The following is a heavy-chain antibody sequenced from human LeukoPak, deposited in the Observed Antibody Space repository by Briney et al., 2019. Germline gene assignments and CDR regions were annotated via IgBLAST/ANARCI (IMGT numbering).Heavy chain of an antibody. J-gene: IGHJ4*02. CDR2: IYSAGST. V-gene: IGHV3-53*01. CDR1: GFTVSSDH. Sequence: GGSLRLSCAASGFTVSSDHMSWVRQAPGKGLEWVSIIYSAGSTYYADSVKGRFTISRDNSKNTLYLQMNSLRAEDTAVYYCATSSGGYGDYGFDYWGQGTLVTVSS. CDR3: ATSSGGYGDYGFDY. D-gene: IGHD4-17*01.